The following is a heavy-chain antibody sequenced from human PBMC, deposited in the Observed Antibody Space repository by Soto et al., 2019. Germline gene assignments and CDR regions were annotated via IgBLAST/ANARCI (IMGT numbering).Heavy chain of an antibody. V-gene: IGHV3-74*01. Sequence: EVQLMESGGGLVQPGGSLRLSCAASGFTLSNYWMHWVRQVPGKGLVWVSRISSDGGHKSHADSVKGRFTISRDTAKNTLYLQMNSLRVEDTAVYYCARDAPYSSGWSFDNWGQGTLVTVSS. CDR1: GFTLSNYW. CDR3: ARDAPYSSGWSFDN. D-gene: IGHD6-19*01. J-gene: IGHJ4*02. CDR2: ISSDGGHK.